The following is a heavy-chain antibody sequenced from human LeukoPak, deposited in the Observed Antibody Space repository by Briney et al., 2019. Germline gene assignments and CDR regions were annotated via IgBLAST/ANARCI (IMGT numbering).Heavy chain of an antibody. J-gene: IGHJ4*02. Sequence: GGSLRLSCAASGFTFSSYAMSWVRQAPGKGLEWVSAISGSDGSTYYADSVKGRFTISRDNSKNTLYLQMNSLRAEDTAVYYCATPPDTAMVTVRDYWGQGTLVTVSS. D-gene: IGHD5-18*01. V-gene: IGHV3-23*01. CDR1: GFTFSSYA. CDR2: ISGSDGST. CDR3: ATPPDTAMVTVRDY.